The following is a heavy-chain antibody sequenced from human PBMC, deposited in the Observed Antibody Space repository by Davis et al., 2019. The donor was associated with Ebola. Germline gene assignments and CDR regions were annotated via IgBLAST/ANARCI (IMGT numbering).Heavy chain of an antibody. J-gene: IGHJ6*02. CDR1: ARSISSSS. CDR3: ARFGVPFRDGYNRYYYYYYGMDV. D-gene: IGHD5-24*01. CDR2: IYYSGST. V-gene: IGHV4-59*01. Sequence: PSETLSLTCTVSARSISSSSCSWIWQLPGKGLEWIGYIYYSGSTNYNPSLKSRVTISVDTSKNQFSLKLSSVTAADTAVYYCARFGVPFRDGYNRYYYYYYGMDVWGQGTTVTVSS.